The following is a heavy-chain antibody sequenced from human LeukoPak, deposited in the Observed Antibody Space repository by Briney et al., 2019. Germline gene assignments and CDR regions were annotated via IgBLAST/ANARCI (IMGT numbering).Heavy chain of an antibody. V-gene: IGHV1-69*05. CDR2: IIPIFGTA. CDR1: GGTFSSYA. CDR3: ARSDHYDSNGYYDY. D-gene: IGHD3-22*01. Sequence: GASVKVSCKASGGTFSSYAISWVRQAPGQGLEWMGGIIPIFGTANYAQKFQGRVTITTDESTSTAYMELSSLRSEDTAVYYCARSDHYDSNGYYDYWGQGTLVTVSS. J-gene: IGHJ4*02.